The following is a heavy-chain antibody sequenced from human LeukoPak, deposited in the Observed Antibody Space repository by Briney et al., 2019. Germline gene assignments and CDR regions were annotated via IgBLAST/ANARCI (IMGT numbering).Heavy chain of an antibody. V-gene: IGHV1-8*01. CDR1: GYTFTSYD. Sequence: GASVKVSCKASGYTFTSYDINWVRQATGQGLEWMGWMNPNSGNTGYAQKFQGRVTMTRNTSISTAYMELSSLRSEDTAVYYCARAIRQQLAPRRYYYYGMDVWGQGTTVTVSS. CDR2: MNPNSGNT. CDR3: ARAIRQQLAPRRYYYYGMDV. J-gene: IGHJ6*02. D-gene: IGHD6-13*01.